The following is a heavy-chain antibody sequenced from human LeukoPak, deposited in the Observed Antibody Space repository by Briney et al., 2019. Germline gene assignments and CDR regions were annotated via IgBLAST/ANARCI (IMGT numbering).Heavy chain of an antibody. CDR1: GLTFSNHW. V-gene: IGHV3-74*01. CDR2: INNEGSDT. D-gene: IGHD1-1*01. CDR3: ATKAGNFQERVSLDY. Sequence: GGSLRLSCVVSGLTFSNHWMHWVRQAPGKGLVWVSHINNEGSDTKYADSVKGRFTISRDNGKNTVYLQMNSLRADDAAVYYCATKAGNFQERVSLDYWGQGILVTVSS. J-gene: IGHJ4*02.